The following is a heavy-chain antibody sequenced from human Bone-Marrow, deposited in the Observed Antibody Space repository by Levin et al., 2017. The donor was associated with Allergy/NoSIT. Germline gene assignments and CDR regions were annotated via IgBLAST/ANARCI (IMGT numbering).Heavy chain of an antibody. CDR1: GFSFDDYV. Sequence: GGSLRLSCEASGFSFDDYVISWVRQSPGKGLEWVSDISWNGDRTTYAESVRGRFSISRDNAKNSVFLQMNSLTADDTAIYYCARVAFGGRTEDSWGQGTLVTVSS. D-gene: IGHD3-16*01. CDR2: ISWNGDRT. J-gene: IGHJ1*01. CDR3: ARVAFGGRTEDS. V-gene: IGHV3-20*04.